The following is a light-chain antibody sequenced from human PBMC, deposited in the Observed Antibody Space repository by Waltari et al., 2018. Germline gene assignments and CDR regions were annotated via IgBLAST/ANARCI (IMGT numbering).Light chain of an antibody. CDR3: SSSTTTTLI. V-gene: IGLV2-14*03. J-gene: IGLJ2*01. CDR2: DVK. CDR1: TSDVGAYDY. Sequence: QSALTQPAPVSGPPGQPITISCTATTSDVGAYDYFSWYQQHPGKAPKLMIYDVKSRPSGVSARFSGSKSGNTASLTISGLQTEDEADYYCSSSTTTTLIFGGGTKLTVL.